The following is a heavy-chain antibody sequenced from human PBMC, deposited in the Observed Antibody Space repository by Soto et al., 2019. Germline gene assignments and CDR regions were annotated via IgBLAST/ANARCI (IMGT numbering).Heavy chain of an antibody. D-gene: IGHD6-25*01. CDR3: AKSSGGYSDWFDF. Sequence: GESLKISCKGSGYSFTSYWIGWVRQMPGKGLEWMGIIYPGDSDTRYSPSFQGQVTISADKSITTAYLQWSSLKASDTAVYYCAKSSGGYSDWFDFSGQGTLVTVSS. V-gene: IGHV5-51*01. CDR1: GYSFTSYW. J-gene: IGHJ5*01. CDR2: IYPGDSDT.